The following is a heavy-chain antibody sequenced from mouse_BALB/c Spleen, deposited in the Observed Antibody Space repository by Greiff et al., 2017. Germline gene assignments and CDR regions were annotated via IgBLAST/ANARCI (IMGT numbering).Heavy chain of an antibody. V-gene: IGHV1-7*01. J-gene: IGHJ2*01. CDR3: ARKEVPIDD. CDR1: GYTFTSYW. Sequence: VQLQQSGAELAKPGASVKMSCKASGYTFTSYWMHWVKQRPGQGLEWIGYINPSTGYTEYNQKFKDKATLTADKSSSTAYMQLSSLTSEDSAVYYFARKEVPIDDWGQGTTLTVSS. CDR2: INPSTGYT. D-gene: IGHD6-1*01.